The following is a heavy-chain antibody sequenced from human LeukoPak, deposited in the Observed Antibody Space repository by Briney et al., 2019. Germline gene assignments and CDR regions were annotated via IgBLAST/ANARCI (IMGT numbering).Heavy chain of an antibody. J-gene: IGHJ3*02. D-gene: IGHD7-27*01. CDR2: ISSTSTAI. CDR1: GFTFSSYG. CDR3: ARGHWGWDAFDI. V-gene: IGHV3-48*01. Sequence: GGSLRLSCASSGFTFSSYGMHWARQAPGKGLEWVSYISSTSTAIYYADSVKGRFTISRDNAKNSLYLQMNSLRAEDTAVYYCARGHWGWDAFDIWGQGTMATVSS.